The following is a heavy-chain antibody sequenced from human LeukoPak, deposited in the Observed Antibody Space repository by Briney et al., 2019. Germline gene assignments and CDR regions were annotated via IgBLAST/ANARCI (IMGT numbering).Heavy chain of an antibody. J-gene: IGHJ4*02. CDR3: AVLRNSGYDPAYFDY. Sequence: GSVKVSCKASSYTFTNYAFTWVRQAPGQGLEWMGWISAYNGNTNYAQKLQGRVTMTTDTSTSTAYMELRSLRSDDTAVYYCAVLRNSGYDPAYFDYWGQGTLVTVSS. D-gene: IGHD5-12*01. CDR2: ISAYNGNT. CDR1: SYTFTNYA. V-gene: IGHV1-18*01.